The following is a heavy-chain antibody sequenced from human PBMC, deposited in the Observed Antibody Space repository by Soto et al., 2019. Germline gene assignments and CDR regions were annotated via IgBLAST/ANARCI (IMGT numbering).Heavy chain of an antibody. J-gene: IGHJ5*02. V-gene: IGHV1-69*12. CDR1: GGTFSSYD. CDR3: ARDFVDYDSSGYLPGGWFDP. CDR2: SIPSFGTA. D-gene: IGHD3-22*01. Sequence: QVQLVQSGAEVKKTGSSVKVSCKASGGTFSSYDISWVRQAPGQGLEWIGGSIPSFGTANYAQKFPGRVTITADESTSTAYMDLSSLRSEDTAVYYCARDFVDYDSSGYLPGGWFDPWGKLTLVTVAS.